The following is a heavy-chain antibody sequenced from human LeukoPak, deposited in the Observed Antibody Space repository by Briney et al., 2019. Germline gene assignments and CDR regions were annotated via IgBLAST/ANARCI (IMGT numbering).Heavy chain of an antibody. D-gene: IGHD3-3*01. CDR3: ARGDFWSDYYRYFEY. CDR2: IKRDGSET. J-gene: IGHJ4*02. CDR1: GFTFTTYW. V-gene: IGHV3-7*03. Sequence: GGSLRLSCATSGFTFTTYWMSWVRQTPEKGLEWVATIKRDGSETYYVDSVKGRFTISRDNAKNSLYLQMNRLRAEDTAVYYCARGDFWSDYYRYFEYWGQGTLVTVSS.